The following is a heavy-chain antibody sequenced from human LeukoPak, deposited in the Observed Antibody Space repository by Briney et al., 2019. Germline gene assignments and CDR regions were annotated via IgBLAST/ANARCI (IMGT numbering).Heavy chain of an antibody. Sequence: GGSLRLSCAASGFTFGSYVMTWVRQAPGKGLEWVSAISERGDTISYADSVEGRFTISRDNSKNTLCLQMNSLRDEDTAIYYCAKASGGVPSYYMDVWGKGTTVTVSS. J-gene: IGHJ6*03. CDR1: GFTFGSYV. CDR2: ISERGDTI. V-gene: IGHV3-23*01. CDR3: AKASGGVPSYYMDV. D-gene: IGHD3-16*01.